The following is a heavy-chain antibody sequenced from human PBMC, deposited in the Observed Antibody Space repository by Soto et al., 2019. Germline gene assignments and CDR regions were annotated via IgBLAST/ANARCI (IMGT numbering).Heavy chain of an antibody. Sequence: GGSLRLSCAASGFTFSSYAMHWVRQAPGKGLEWVAVISYDGSNKYYADYVKGRFTISRDNSKNTLYLQMNSLRAEDTAVYYCARSHYDILTGYYVYYFDYWGQGTLVTVSS. CDR2: ISYDGSNK. CDR3: ARSHYDILTGYYVYYFDY. J-gene: IGHJ4*02. CDR1: GFTFSSYA. D-gene: IGHD3-9*01. V-gene: IGHV3-30-3*01.